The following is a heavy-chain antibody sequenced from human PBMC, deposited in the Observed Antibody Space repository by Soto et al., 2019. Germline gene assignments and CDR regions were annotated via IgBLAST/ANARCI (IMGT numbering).Heavy chain of an antibody. D-gene: IGHD3-16*02. Sequence: GGSLRLSCAASGFTFSSYAMHWVRQAPGKGLEWVAVISYVGSNKYYADSVKGRFTISRDNSKNTLYLQMNSLRAEDTAVYYCAEGPIYDYVWGSYRQEYFQHWGQGTLVTVSS. CDR2: ISYVGSNK. CDR1: GFTFSSYA. J-gene: IGHJ1*01. CDR3: AEGPIYDYVWGSYRQEYFQH. V-gene: IGHV3-30-3*02.